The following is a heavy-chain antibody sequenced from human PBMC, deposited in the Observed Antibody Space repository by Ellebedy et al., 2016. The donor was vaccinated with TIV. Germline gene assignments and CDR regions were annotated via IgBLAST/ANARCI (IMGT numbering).Heavy chain of an antibody. CDR2: TYYRSKWYN. J-gene: IGHJ3*01. CDR3: TRGQFTAFDV. D-gene: IGHD5-24*01. V-gene: IGHV6-1*01. Sequence: SQTLSLTXAISGDTMFGQNVAWNWIRQSPSRGLEWLGRTYYRSKWYNDYAVSVKSRITINSDTSKNQFSLQLNSVTPEDTAMYYCTRGQFTAFDVWGQGTIVTVSS. CDR1: GDTMFGQNVA.